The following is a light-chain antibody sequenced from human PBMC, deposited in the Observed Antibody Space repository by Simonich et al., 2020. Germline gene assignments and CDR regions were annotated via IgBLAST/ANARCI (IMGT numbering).Light chain of an antibody. V-gene: IGLV2-14*01. J-gene: IGLJ2*01. CDR1: SSGVCGNNY. CDR2: DVS. CDR3: SSYTSSSTLV. Sequence: QSALTQPASVSGSPGQSVTISCTGTSSGVCGNNYVSWYQQHPGKAPKLMIYDVSTPTTVVSKRLSGAKSGNTASLYISGLQAEDEADYYCSSYTSSSTLVFCGGTKLTVL.